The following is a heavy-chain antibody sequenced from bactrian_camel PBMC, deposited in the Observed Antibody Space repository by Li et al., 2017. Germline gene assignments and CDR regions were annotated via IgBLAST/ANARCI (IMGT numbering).Heavy chain of an antibody. CDR3: AARRWQCTVVPSDFDY. CDR2: IFDDGRYT. D-gene: IGHD2*01. V-gene: IGHV3S5*01. CDR1: GFTFSNYY. Sequence: VQLVESGGDLVQPGGSLRLSCAASGFTFSNYYMSWIRQAPGKALEWVSGIFDDGRYTYYAGSVKGRFTISRDNAKNTVFLQMNQLQPNDTAMYYCAARRWQCTVVPSDFDYWGQGTQVTVS. J-gene: IGHJ6*01.